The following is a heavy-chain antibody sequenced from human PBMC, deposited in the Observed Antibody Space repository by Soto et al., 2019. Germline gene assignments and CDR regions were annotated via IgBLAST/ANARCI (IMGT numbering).Heavy chain of an antibody. CDR1: GGSFNSDS. V-gene: IGHV1-69*08. CDR2: ILPLFAKT. J-gene: IGHJ4*02. CDR3: ARDRAYGSLDY. Sequence: QVRLVQSGAEVKKPGSSMKVSCKASGGSFNSDSMTWVRQAPGQGLEWMGRILPLFAKTTYAQQFQGRVTITADKATITVYMELNSLTSQDTAVSYCARDRAYGSLDYWGQGTLVAVSS. D-gene: IGHD3-16*01.